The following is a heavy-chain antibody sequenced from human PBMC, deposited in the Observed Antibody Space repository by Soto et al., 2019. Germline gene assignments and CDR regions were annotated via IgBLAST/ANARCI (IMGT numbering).Heavy chain of an antibody. CDR2: IYYSGST. D-gene: IGHD3-16*02. Sequence: QLQLQESGPGLVKPSETLSLMCTVSGASISSSSYYWGWIRQPPGKGPEWIGSIYYSGSTYYNPSLKSRVNLSIDTSKNKFSPKLGSVTATDSAVYYCARPVLVVSLYGYYFDHGGQGTLVPVSS. CDR3: ARPVLVVSLYGYYFDH. CDR1: GASISSSSYY. V-gene: IGHV4-39*01. J-gene: IGHJ4*02.